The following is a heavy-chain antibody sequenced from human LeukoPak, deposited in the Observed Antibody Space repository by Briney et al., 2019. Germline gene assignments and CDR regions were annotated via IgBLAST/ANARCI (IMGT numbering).Heavy chain of an antibody. Sequence: SETLSLTCTVSGGSITSFYWSWVRQPPGKGLEWIGYIYYSGSGSAKYNPSLKSRVSILVDTSQNQFSLKLTSVTAADTAVYYCARVSSWDYDMLTGSNNLYYFDYWGQGTLVTISS. D-gene: IGHD3-9*01. CDR2: IYYSGSGSA. V-gene: IGHV4-59*01. CDR3: ARVSSWDYDMLTGSNNLYYFDY. J-gene: IGHJ4*02. CDR1: GGSITSFY.